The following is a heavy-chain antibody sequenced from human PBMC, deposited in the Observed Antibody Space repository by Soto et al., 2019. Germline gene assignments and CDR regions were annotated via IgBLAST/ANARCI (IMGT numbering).Heavy chain of an antibody. CDR2: IYPTVTT. V-gene: IGHV4-4*07. Sequence: QVQLQESGPGLVKPSETLSLPCNVSGGSIRRYYWSWVRQPAGKALEWIGRIYPTVTTNYNPSLRSRSIMLVATSKNQFALAVTSVTDANTAVYYCVREGASGFGMDVWGHGTTVTVSS. J-gene: IGHJ6*02. CDR3: VREGASGFGMDV. D-gene: IGHD1-26*01. CDR1: GGSIRRYY.